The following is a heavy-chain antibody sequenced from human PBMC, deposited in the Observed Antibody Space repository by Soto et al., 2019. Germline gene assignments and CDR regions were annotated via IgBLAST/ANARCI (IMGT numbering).Heavy chain of an antibody. Sequence: ASVKVSCKTSGYPFPSIEVHWIRQAPGQRPEWMGGISNAGSGNTKYSQKFQDRLTITGDKRATTVYMALSSLTSEDTATYYCARESNHYQDFFQNWGQGTQVTVSS. CDR3: ARESNHYQDFFQN. V-gene: IGHV1-3*01. CDR2: ISNAGSGNT. D-gene: IGHD2-2*01. J-gene: IGHJ4*02. CDR1: GYPFPSIE.